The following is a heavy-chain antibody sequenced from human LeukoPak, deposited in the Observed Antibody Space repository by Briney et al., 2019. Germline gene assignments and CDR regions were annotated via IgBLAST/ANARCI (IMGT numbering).Heavy chain of an antibody. CDR3: ARGQTLVVTAILSYYYSYMDV. CDR2: MNPNSGNT. D-gene: IGHD2-21*02. CDR1: GYTFTSYD. V-gene: IGHV1-8*01. Sequence: ASVKVSCKASGYTFTSYDINWVRQATGQGLEWMGLMNPNSGNTGYAQKFQGRVTMTRNTSISTAYMELSSLRSEDTAVYYCARGQTLVVTAILSYYYSYMDVWGKGTTVTISS. J-gene: IGHJ6*03.